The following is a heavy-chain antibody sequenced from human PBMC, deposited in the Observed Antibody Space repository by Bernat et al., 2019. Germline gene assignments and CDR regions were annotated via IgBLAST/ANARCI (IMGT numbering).Heavy chain of an antibody. Sequence: EVQLVESGGGLVQPGGSLRLSCAASGFTVSSNYMSWVRQAPGKGLEWVSGIYSGGSTYYADSVKGRFTISRDNSKNTLYLQMNSLRAEDTAVYYCARDQVVGATIDNGDYYFDYWGQGTLVTVSS. CDR1: GFTVSSNY. J-gene: IGHJ4*02. CDR3: ARDQVVGATIDNGDYYFDY. CDR2: IYSGGST. D-gene: IGHD1-26*01. V-gene: IGHV3-66*01.